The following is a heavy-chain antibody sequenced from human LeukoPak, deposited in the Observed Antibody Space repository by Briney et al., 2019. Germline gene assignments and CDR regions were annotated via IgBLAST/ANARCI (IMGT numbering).Heavy chain of an antibody. CDR3: ARDWTGYFDY. CDR1: GFTFSNYA. D-gene: IGHD3/OR15-3a*01. J-gene: IGHJ4*02. Sequence: PGGSLRLSCAASGFTFSNYAIHWVRQAPGKELEWVAFISYDGSNKYYADSMKGRFTISRDNSMNTLYLQMNSLRAEDTAVYFCARDWTGYFDYWGQGTLVTVSS. V-gene: IGHV3-30-3*01. CDR2: ISYDGSNK.